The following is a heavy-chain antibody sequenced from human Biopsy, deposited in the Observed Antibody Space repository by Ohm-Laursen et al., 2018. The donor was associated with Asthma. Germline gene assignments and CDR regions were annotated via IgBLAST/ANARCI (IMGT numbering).Heavy chain of an antibody. V-gene: IGHV1-18*01. CDR1: GYTFNSAG. D-gene: IGHD3-10*01. J-gene: IGHJ6*02. CDR2: ISVYNGNT. CDR3: ARAVDYSHYYGIDV. Sequence: ASVKVSCKTSGYTFNSAGITWVRQAPGQGLEWMGRISVYNGNTKVAQKLQDRVTMITDTSTSTAYMELRSLRSDDTAVYFCARAVDYSHYYGIDVRGQGTTVTVS.